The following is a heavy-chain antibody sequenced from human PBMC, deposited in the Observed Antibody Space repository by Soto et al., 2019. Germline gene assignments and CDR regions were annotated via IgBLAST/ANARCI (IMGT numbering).Heavy chain of an antibody. Sequence: ASVKVSCTACGYTFTSYYMHWVRQAPGQGLEWMGIINPSGGSTSYAQKFQGRVTMTRDTSTSTVYMELSSLRSEDTAVYYCARDNGYYGSGSYSSNGMDVWGQGTTVTVSS. D-gene: IGHD3-10*01. J-gene: IGHJ6*02. V-gene: IGHV1-46*03. CDR1: GYTFTSYY. CDR3: ARDNGYYGSGSYSSNGMDV. CDR2: INPSGGST.